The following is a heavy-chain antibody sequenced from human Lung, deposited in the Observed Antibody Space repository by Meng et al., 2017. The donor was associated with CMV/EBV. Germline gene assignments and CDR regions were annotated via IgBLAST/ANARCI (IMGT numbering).Heavy chain of an antibody. V-gene: IGHV3-23*04. Sequence: EVCRVKAGAGVGQPGGSLRLSCTLSGFSLSHNAMTWVRQAPGKGLEWVSAIEGSNDNTHYADSVKGRYAISRDAYTNTLYLQMNNLRAEDTAIYYCAKDIFRWAFDYWGHGTLVTVSS. D-gene: IGHD1-26*01. CDR2: IEGSNDNT. CDR1: GFSLSHNA. J-gene: IGHJ4*01. CDR3: AKDIFRWAFDY.